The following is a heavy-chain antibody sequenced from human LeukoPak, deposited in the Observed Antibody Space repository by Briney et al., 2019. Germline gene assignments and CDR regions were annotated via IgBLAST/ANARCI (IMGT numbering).Heavy chain of an antibody. D-gene: IGHD4-11*01. CDR2: LSGSGRST. CDR3: VRLRDSTWSDY. V-gene: IGHV3-23*01. Sequence: GGSLRLSCAASGFSFSSYAMSWVRQAPGKGPEWVSSLSGSGRSTYHADSVRGRFTISRDNSNNRLYLQMSSLRVEDTAVYYCVRLRDSTWSDYWGQGALVTVSS. J-gene: IGHJ4*02. CDR1: GFSFSSYA.